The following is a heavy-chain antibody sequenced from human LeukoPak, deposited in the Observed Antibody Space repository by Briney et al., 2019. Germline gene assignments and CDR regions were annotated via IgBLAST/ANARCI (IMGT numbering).Heavy chain of an antibody. V-gene: IGHV1-2*06. Sequence: ASVKVSCKAFGYTFTGYYMHWVRQAPGQGLEWMGRINPNSGGTNYARKFEGRVTLTRDTSITTAHMELSRLRSDDTAVYYCARVRWLQSAFDIWGQGTMVTVSS. CDR2: INPNSGGT. D-gene: IGHD5-24*01. CDR1: GYTFTGYY. CDR3: ARVRWLQSAFDI. J-gene: IGHJ3*02.